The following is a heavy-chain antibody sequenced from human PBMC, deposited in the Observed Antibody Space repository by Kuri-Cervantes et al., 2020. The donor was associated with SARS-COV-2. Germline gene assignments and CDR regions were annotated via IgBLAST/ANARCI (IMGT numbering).Heavy chain of an antibody. V-gene: IGHV3-21*01. CDR1: GFTFSGYS. CDR2: IDSSSYYI. Sequence: ETLSLTCAASGFTFSGYSMNWIRQAPGKGLEWVASIDSSSYYIYHADSVEGRLTISRDNAKTSLYLQMNSLKPEDTAVYYCAREEGGELGEAFDYWGQGALVTVSS. D-gene: IGHD7-27*01. J-gene: IGHJ4*02. CDR3: AREEGGELGEAFDY.